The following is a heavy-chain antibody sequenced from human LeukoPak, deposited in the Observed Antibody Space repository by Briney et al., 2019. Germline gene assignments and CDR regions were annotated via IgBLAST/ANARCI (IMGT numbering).Heavy chain of an antibody. CDR1: GFTFSNFW. V-gene: IGHV3-7*03. J-gene: IGHJ4*02. Sequence: GESLRLSCTASGFTFSNFWMGWVRQAPGKGLEWVANIKQDETEKFYLGSVKGRFTISRDNAKNSLYLQMNSLRVEDTAVYYCAKGGKWDVTPFDYWGQGTLVTVSS. CDR3: AKGGKWDVTPFDY. CDR2: IKQDETEK. D-gene: IGHD1-26*01.